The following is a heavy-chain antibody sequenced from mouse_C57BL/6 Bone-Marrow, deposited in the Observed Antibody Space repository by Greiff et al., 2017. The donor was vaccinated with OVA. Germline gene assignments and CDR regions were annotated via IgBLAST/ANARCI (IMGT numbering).Heavy chain of an antibody. V-gene: IGHV5-9*01. CDR2: ISGGGGNT. CDR1: GFTFSSYT. Sequence: EVQRVESGGGLVKPGGSLKLSCAASGFTFSSYTMSWVRQTPEKRLEWVATISGGGGNTYYPDSVKGRFTISRDNAKNTLYLQMSSLRSEDTALYYCARMGSLYFDYWGQGTTLTVSS. CDR3: ARMGSLYFDY. J-gene: IGHJ2*01.